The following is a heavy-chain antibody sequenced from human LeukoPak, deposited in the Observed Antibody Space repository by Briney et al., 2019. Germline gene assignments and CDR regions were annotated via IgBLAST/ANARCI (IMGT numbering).Heavy chain of an antibody. J-gene: IGHJ4*02. CDR2: IYYSGST. CDR3: ASLEGPMVRGVIIRQGY. Sequence: SQTLSLTCTVSGGSISSGGYYWSWIRQHPGKGLEWIGYIYYSGSTNYNPSLKSRVTISVDKSKDQFSLKLSSVTAADTAVYYCASLEGPMVRGVIIRQGYWGQGTLVTVSS. CDR1: GGSISSGGYY. D-gene: IGHD3-10*01. V-gene: IGHV4-31*03.